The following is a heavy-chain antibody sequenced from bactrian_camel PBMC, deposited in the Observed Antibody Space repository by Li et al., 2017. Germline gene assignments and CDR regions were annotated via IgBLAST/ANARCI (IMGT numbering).Heavy chain of an antibody. Sequence: QVQLVESGGGSVQAGETLRLSCAASGYTSKICSWNWYRQPPGKSRELVSSIFANGGTHYADSVKGRFTISRDNTENALYLQMNSLKPEDTAMYYCAAETVCDEATITNRTPDGKIPLENAGYWGQGTQVTVS. CDR2: IFANGGT. J-gene: IGHJ6*01. V-gene: IGHV3S6*01. D-gene: IGHD4*01. CDR3: AAETVCDEATITNRTPDGKIPLENAGY. CDR1: GYTSKICS.